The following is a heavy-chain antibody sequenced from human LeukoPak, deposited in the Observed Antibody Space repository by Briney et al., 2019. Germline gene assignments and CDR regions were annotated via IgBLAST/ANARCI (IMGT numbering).Heavy chain of an antibody. Sequence: GGSLRLSCAASGFTFSSNWMSWVRQAPGKGLEWVANIKRDGSQKNYVDSVKGRFTISRDNAKNSLYLQMNSLRVEDTAIYYCARETPDSSGWDWGQGTLVTVSS. D-gene: IGHD6-19*01. V-gene: IGHV3-7*01. CDR3: ARETPDSSGWD. CDR1: GFTFSSNW. CDR2: IKRDGSQK. J-gene: IGHJ4*02.